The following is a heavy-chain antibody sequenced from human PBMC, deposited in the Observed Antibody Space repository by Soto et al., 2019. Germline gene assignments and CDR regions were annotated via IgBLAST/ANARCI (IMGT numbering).Heavy chain of an antibody. CDR1: GYSFTRYG. J-gene: IGHJ6*01. Sequence: QVQLVQSGAEVKNPGASVKVSCKASGYSFTRYGIGWARQAPGQGLEWMGWINAYNGNTNYAQNLQGRLTLTTDTSTTTTYMELRCVRSNDTAIYYCAMVDVYVTPSPQDVWGQGTRVTVSS. CDR3: AMVDVYVTPSPQDV. V-gene: IGHV1-18*01. CDR2: INAYNGNT. D-gene: IGHD3-16*01.